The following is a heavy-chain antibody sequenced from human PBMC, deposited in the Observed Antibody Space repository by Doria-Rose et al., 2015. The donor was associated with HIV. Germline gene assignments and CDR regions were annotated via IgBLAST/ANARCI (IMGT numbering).Heavy chain of an antibody. CDR3: ARMGSYRELDY. V-gene: IGHV4-31*03. D-gene: IGHD3-3*01. J-gene: IGHJ4*02. CDR1: GASVSSRGYY. CDR2: TYYTETS. Sequence: GPGLVKPSETLSLTCSVSGASVSSRGYYWNWIRQVPGKGLESLGYTYYTETSDYSPSLKSRLNMAVDTSKNQFSLKLSFVTVADTAVYYCARMGSYRELDYWGQGALVIVSA.